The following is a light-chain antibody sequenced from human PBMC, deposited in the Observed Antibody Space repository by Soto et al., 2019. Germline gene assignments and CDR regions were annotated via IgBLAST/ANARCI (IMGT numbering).Light chain of an antibody. CDR2: GNY. V-gene: IGLV1-40*01. Sequence: QLVLTQPPSVSGAPGQTVTISCTGSSSNIGAGYDVHWYQQRPGTAPKLLIYGNYYRPSGVPDRFSGSKSGTSASLAITGLQAEDEADYYCQSYDNSLSSDVVFGGGTKLTVL. CDR3: QSYDNSLSSDVV. J-gene: IGLJ2*01. CDR1: SSNIGAGYD.